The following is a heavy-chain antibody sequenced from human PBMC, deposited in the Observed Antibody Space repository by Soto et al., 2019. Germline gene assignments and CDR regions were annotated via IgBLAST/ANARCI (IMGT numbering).Heavy chain of an antibody. CDR1: GGSITSSSYY. V-gene: IGHV4-39*01. J-gene: IGHJ4*02. CDR3: MLGSGWKDFDY. Sequence: LQLQESGPGLVKPSETLSLTCTVSGGSITSSSYYWGWIRQPPGKGLEWIGNIYYSGSTYYNPSLKSRVTISVDTSKNQFSLKLSSVTAADTAVYYCMLGSGWKDFDYWGQGTLVTVSS. CDR2: IYYSGST. D-gene: IGHD3-22*01.